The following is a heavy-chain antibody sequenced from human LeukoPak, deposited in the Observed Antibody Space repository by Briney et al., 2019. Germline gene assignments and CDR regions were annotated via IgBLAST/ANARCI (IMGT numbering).Heavy chain of an antibody. Sequence: GGSLRLSCAASGFTVSTNYMSWVRQTPGQGLEWVSVIYSGGSTYYADSVKGRFTISRDNSKNTVYLQMNSLRVEDTAVYYCARLLGSIYYDSSGYSGYYYYYMDVWGKGTTVTISS. D-gene: IGHD3-22*01. J-gene: IGHJ6*03. V-gene: IGHV3-53*01. CDR1: GFTVSTNY. CDR2: IYSGGST. CDR3: ARLLGSIYYDSSGYSGYYYYYMDV.